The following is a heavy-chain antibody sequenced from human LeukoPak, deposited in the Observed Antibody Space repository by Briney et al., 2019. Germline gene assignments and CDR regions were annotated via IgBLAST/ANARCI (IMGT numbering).Heavy chain of an antibody. Sequence: SETLSLTCAVYGGSFSGYYWSWIRQPPGKGLEWIGEINHSGSTNYNPSLKSRVTISVDTSKNQFSLKLSSVTAEDTAVYYCVRNLDFWGDSEDYWGQGTLVTVSS. J-gene: IGHJ4*02. CDR3: VRNLDFWGDSEDY. V-gene: IGHV4-34*01. CDR2: INHSGST. D-gene: IGHD3-3*01. CDR1: GGSFSGYY.